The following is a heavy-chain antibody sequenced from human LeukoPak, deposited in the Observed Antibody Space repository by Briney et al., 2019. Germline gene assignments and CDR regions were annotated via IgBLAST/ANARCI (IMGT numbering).Heavy chain of an antibody. D-gene: IGHD2-2*01. CDR2: INSDGSWT. Sequence: GGSLRLSCAASGNYWMHWVRQAPGKGLVWVSHINSDGSWTTYVDSAKGRFTISKDNAKNMVYLQMNNLRAEDTAVYYCVSFYETYWGRGTLVTVSS. CDR1: GNYW. V-gene: IGHV3-74*01. J-gene: IGHJ4*02. CDR3: VSFYETY.